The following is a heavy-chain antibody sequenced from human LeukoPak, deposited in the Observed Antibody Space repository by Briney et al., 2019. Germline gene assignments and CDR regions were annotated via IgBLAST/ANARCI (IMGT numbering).Heavy chain of an antibody. CDR2: ISSSSSCI. Sequence: GGSLTLSCAASGFTFSSYSMNWVRQAPGKGLEWVSSISSSSSCIYYADSVKGRFTISRDNAKNSLYLQMNRLRAEDTAVYYCARDSRYCSGGSCYGDSGMFDPWGQGTLVTVSS. CDR1: GFTFSSYS. CDR3: ARDSRYCSGGSCYGDSGMFDP. D-gene: IGHD2-15*01. J-gene: IGHJ5*02. V-gene: IGHV3-21*01.